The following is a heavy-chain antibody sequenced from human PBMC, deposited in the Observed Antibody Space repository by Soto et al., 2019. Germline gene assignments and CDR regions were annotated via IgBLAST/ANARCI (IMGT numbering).Heavy chain of an antibody. V-gene: IGHV3-48*01. CDR1: GFTFSSYS. CDR2: ISSSSSTI. D-gene: IGHD1-26*01. Sequence: EVQLVESGGGLVQPGGSLRLSCAASGFTFSSYSMNWVRQAPGKGLEWVSYISSSSSTIYYADSVKGRFTISRDKAKNSLYLQMNSLRAEDTAVYYCARDWEDRTYNWFDPWGQGTLVTVSS. CDR3: ARDWEDRTYNWFDP. J-gene: IGHJ5*02.